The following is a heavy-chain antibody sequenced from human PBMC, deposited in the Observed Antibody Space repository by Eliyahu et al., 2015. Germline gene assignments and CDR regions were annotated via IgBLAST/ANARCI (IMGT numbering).Heavy chain of an antibody. D-gene: IGHD3-10*01. Sequence: EVQLVESGGGLVQPGGSLRLSCAAXGFTFNXYWMSWVRQAPGKGLEWVANIKQDGSEKFYVDSVEGRFTISRDNAKNSLYLQMNSLRAEDTAVYYCARPGYVWGQGTTVIVSS. CDR1: GFTFNXYW. J-gene: IGHJ6*02. V-gene: IGHV3-7*01. CDR2: IKQDGSEK. CDR3: ARPGYV.